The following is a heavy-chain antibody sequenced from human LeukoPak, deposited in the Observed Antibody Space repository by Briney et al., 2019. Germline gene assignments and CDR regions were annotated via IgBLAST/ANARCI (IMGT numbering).Heavy chain of an antibody. D-gene: IGHD5-18*01. Sequence: SETLSLTCTVSGYSISSGYYWGWIRQPPGKGLEWIGSIYHSGSTYYNPSLKSRVTISVDTSKNQFSLKLSSVTAADTAVYYCARGPDTAMVFYMDVWGKGTTVTVSS. CDR1: GYSISSGYY. V-gene: IGHV4-38-2*02. CDR2: IYHSGST. CDR3: ARGPDTAMVFYMDV. J-gene: IGHJ6*03.